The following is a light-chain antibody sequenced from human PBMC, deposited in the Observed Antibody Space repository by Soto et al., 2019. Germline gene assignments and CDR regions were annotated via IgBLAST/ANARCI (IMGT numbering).Light chain of an antibody. V-gene: IGKV3-20*01. CDR1: QSVSGSS. Sequence: EIVLTQSPGTLSLSPGERATLSCRASQSVSGSSLAWYQQKPGQAPRLLIYGASSRATGIPDRFSGSGYGTDFTLTTNRLEPEDFAVYYCQQYDSSPSSFTFGPGTKVDIK. J-gene: IGKJ3*01. CDR3: QQYDSSPSSFT. CDR2: GAS.